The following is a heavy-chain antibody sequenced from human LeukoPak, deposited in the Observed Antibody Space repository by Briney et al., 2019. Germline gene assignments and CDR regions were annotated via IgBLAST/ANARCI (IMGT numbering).Heavy chain of an antibody. CDR1: GYTFTGYY. V-gene: IGHV1-2*02. Sequence: GASVKVSCKASGYTFTGYYMHWVRQAPGQGLEWMGWINPNSGGTNYAQKFQGRVTMTRDTSISTAYMELSRLRSDDTAVYYCARDGWEYSSSSDDAFDIWGQGTMVTVSS. J-gene: IGHJ3*02. D-gene: IGHD6-6*01. CDR2: INPNSGGT. CDR3: ARDGWEYSSSSDDAFDI.